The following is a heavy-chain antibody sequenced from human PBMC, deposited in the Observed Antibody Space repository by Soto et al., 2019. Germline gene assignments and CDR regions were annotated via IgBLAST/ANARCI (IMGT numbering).Heavy chain of an antibody. Sequence: QVQLQESGPGLVKPSQTLSLTCTVSGGSISSGGYYWSWIRQHPGKGLEWIGYIYYSGSTYYNPSLKSRVTISVDTAKNQFSLKLSSVTAADTAVYYCARCPYPTTWHYFDYWGQGALVTVSS. D-gene: IGHD5-12*01. V-gene: IGHV4-31*03. J-gene: IGHJ4*02. CDR2: IYYSGST. CDR1: GGSISSGGYY. CDR3: ARCPYPTTWHYFDY.